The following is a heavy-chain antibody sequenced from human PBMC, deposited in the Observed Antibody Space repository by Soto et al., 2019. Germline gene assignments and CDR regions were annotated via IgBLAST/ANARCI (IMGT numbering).Heavy chain of an antibody. J-gene: IGHJ4*02. CDR3: ATRSPAFDY. CDR1: GYTFTSYG. Sequence: QVQMVQSGPEVKKPGASVKVSCKTSGYTFTSYGISWVRQAPGQGLEWMGWISTYKGNTNYAQKFQGRVTMTTDTSTSTAYMELRSLRSDDTAVYYCATRSPAFDYWGQGTLVTVSS. V-gene: IGHV1-18*01. CDR2: ISTYKGNT.